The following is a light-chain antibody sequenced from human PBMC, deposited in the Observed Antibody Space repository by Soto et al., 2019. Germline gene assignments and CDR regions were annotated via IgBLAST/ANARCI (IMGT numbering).Light chain of an antibody. CDR3: QHYNSYSWT. CDR1: QSISSW. CDR2: EAS. J-gene: IGKJ1*01. Sequence: DIQMTQSPSTLSASVGDRVTITCRASQSISSWLAWYQQKPGRAPKLLIHEASSLEGGVPSRFSGSGSGTEFTLIISSLQPDDSATYYCQHYNSYSWTFGQGTKVDIK. V-gene: IGKV1-5*01.